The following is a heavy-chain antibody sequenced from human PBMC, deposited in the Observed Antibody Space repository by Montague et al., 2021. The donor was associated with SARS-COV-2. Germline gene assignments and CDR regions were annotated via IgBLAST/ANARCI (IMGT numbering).Heavy chain of an antibody. V-gene: IGHV4-59*11. D-gene: IGHD3-10*01. J-gene: IGHJ5*02. CDR3: ARAVSVRRAVNWFDP. Sequence: SETLSLTCTASGGSMSDHCWAWIRQPPGKGLEWLAYIYYSGGINSNASLKSRVTMSVDTSKNQFSLKLTSVTAADTAVYYCARAVSVRRAVNWFDPWGQGTLVTVSS. CDR1: GGSMSDHC. CDR2: IYYSGGI.